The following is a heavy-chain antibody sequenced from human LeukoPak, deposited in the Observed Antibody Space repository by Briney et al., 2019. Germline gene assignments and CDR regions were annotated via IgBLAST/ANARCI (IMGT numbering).Heavy chain of an antibody. V-gene: IGHV4-59*08. Sequence: TASETLSLTCTVSGGSISSYYWSWIRQPPGKGLEWIGYIYYSGSTNYNPSLKSRVTISVDTSKNQFSLKLSSVTAADTAVYYCARSKRFLDWLPIYRNDAFDIWGQGTMVTVSS. J-gene: IGHJ3*02. CDR1: GGSISSYY. CDR3: ARSKRFLDWLPIYRNDAFDI. CDR2: IYYSGST. D-gene: IGHD3-3*01.